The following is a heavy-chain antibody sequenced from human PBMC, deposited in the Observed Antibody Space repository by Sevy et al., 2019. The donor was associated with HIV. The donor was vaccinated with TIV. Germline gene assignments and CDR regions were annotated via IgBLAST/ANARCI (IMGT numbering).Heavy chain of an antibody. J-gene: IGHJ4*02. V-gene: IGHV3-49*03. CDR3: TRALATADTPEYYFDY. Sequence: GGSLRLSCTSSGFTFGDYAMSWFRQAPGKGLEWVAFIRSNSHEPYGGTTEYAASVKGRLPISRDDSKSIAYLQMNSLKTEDTAVYYCTRALATADTPEYYFDYWGQGILVTVSS. CDR1: GFTFGDYA. D-gene: IGHD5-12*01. CDR2: IRSNSHEPYGGTT.